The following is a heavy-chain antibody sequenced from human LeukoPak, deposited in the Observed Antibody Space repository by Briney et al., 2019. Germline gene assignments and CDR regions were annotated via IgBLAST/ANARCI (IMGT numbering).Heavy chain of an antibody. CDR1: GFTFSTYV. CDR3: VRGTGY. J-gene: IGHJ4*02. V-gene: IGHV3-64D*06. CDR2: ISSNGDNT. Sequence: PGGSLRLSCSVSGFTFSTYVMHWVRQAPGKGLEYVSAISSNGDNTYYADSVKGRFTTFRDNSKNTLYLQMSSLRADDTAVYYCVRGTGYWGQGTLVTVSS.